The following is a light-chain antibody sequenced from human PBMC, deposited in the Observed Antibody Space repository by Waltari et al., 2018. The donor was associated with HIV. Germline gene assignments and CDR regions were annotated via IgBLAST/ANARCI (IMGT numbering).Light chain of an antibody. Sequence: DIQMTQSPSSLSASTGDRIDITCRASQNVKNYLNWYQQKPGQAPKILIYTATTLHTGVPSRFSGSGSGTEFTLTITNLQPEDCAVYFCQQSYYSPTFGPGTTVDFK. CDR3: QQSYYSPT. CDR1: QNVKNY. V-gene: IGKV1-39*01. J-gene: IGKJ3*01. CDR2: TAT.